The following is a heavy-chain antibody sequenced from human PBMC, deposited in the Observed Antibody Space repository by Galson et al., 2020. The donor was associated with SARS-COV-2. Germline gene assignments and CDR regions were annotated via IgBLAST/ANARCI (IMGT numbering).Heavy chain of an antibody. V-gene: IGHV1-24*01. CDR2: FDVQHGET. CDR1: GYTLSDIA. CDR3: AAKAKWELLSSYSNGLDL. Sequence: ASAKVSCKVSGYTLSDIAMHWVRQAPGKGLEWMGGFDVQHGETTYAQKFQGRVTMTEDTWTDTAYKELSSLRSEDTALYFCAAKAKWELLSSYSNGLDLWGQGTTVIVSS. D-gene: IGHD3-10*02. J-gene: IGHJ6*02.